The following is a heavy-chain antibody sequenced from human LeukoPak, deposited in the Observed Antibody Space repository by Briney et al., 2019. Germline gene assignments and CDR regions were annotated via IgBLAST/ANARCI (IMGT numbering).Heavy chain of an antibody. J-gene: IGHJ4*02. CDR1: GYTFTSYA. Sequence: EASVTVSCKPSGYTFTSYALSWVRQAPGQGLEWMGWISTYSGNTNYAQKLQGRITMTIETSTSTAYMELRRLRSDDTAVYYCARGGSRVVTYGNFDYWGQGTLVTVSS. V-gene: IGHV1-18*01. D-gene: IGHD2-21*02. CDR3: ARGGSRVVTYGNFDY. CDR2: ISTYSGNT.